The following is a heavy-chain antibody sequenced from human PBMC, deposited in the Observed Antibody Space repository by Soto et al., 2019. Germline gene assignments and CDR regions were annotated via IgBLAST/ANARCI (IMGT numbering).Heavy chain of an antibody. CDR2: IYHSGST. CDR1: GGSISSSNW. Sequence: QVQLQESGPGLVKPSGTPSLTCAVSGGSISSSNWWSWVRQPPGRGLEWIGEIYHSGSTNDNPSPKSRVTISVDKSKNQFSLKLSSVTAADTAVYYCARVVGYVDSGYYFDYWGQGTLVTVSS. CDR3: ARVVGYVDSGYYFDY. J-gene: IGHJ4*02. V-gene: IGHV4-4*02. D-gene: IGHD3-22*01.